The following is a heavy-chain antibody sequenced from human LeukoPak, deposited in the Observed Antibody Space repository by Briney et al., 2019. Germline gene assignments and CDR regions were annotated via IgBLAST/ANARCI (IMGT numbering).Heavy chain of an antibody. Sequence: PGGSLRLSCAASGFTFSSYSMNWVRQAPGKGLEWVSSISSSSSYIYYADSVKGRFTISRDNAKNSLYLQMNSLRAEDTAVYYCARDHDFWSGYYPLGGYYYYMDVWGKGTTVTVSS. CDR1: GFTFSSYS. J-gene: IGHJ6*03. CDR2: ISSSSSYI. CDR3: ARDHDFWSGYYPLGGYYYYMDV. V-gene: IGHV3-21*01. D-gene: IGHD3-3*01.